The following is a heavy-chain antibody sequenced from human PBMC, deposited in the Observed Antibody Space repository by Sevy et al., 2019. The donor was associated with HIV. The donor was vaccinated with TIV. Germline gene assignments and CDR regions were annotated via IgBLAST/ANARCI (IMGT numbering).Heavy chain of an antibody. D-gene: IGHD2-15*01. CDR3: ARGQDCSSGGCYNIDY. Sequence: SEILSLTCSVSGGSISSGGYFWNWIRQHPGKGLEWIGYIYYSGGTTYNPTLSSRVTISADTAKSHFSLNLKSVTAADTAVYYCARGQDCSSGGCYNIDYWGQGTRVTVSS. V-gene: IGHV4-31*03. CDR2: IYYSGGT. CDR1: GGSISSGGYF. J-gene: IGHJ4*02.